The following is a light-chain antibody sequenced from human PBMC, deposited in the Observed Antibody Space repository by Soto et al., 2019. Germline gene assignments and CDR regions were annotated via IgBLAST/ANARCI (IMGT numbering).Light chain of an antibody. V-gene: IGKV1-39*01. CDR1: QSISSY. Sequence: DLPMTQSPSSLSASVGDRVTITCRASQSISSYLNWYQQKPGKAPKLLIYAASSLQSGVPSRFSGSGSGTDFTLTISSLPPEDFATYYCQQSYSTPLTFGGGTKVEIK. CDR3: QQSYSTPLT. CDR2: AAS. J-gene: IGKJ4*01.